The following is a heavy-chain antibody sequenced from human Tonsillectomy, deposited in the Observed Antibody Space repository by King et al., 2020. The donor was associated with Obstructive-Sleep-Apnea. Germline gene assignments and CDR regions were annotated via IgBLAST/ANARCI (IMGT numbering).Heavy chain of an antibody. V-gene: IGHV4-4*02. J-gene: IGHJ4*02. CDR2: IYHSGRT. Sequence: QLQESGPGLVKPSGTLSLTCAVSGGSISSGLWWGWVRQSPGKGLEWIVEIYHSGRTKYNPSLKSRVTISIDKSKNQFSLKLNSVTVADTAVYYCAREGFLQGFDYWGQGTLVTVSS. CDR3: AREGFLQGFDY. CDR1: GGSISSGLW.